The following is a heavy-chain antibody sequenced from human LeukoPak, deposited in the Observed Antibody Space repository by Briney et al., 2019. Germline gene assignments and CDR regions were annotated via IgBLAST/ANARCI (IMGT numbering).Heavy chain of an antibody. CDR2: ISHDGSKK. Sequence: GGSLRLSCAASGFTFSSYGMHWVRQAPGKGLEWLAAISHDGSKKYYADSVNGRSTISRDNSKNTLWLQMNSLRAEDTAVYYCAKWDYAGMTRAFDIWGQGTLVTFSS. CDR3: AKWDYAGMTRAFDI. V-gene: IGHV3-30*18. CDR1: GFTFSSYG. D-gene: IGHD3-16*01. J-gene: IGHJ3*02.